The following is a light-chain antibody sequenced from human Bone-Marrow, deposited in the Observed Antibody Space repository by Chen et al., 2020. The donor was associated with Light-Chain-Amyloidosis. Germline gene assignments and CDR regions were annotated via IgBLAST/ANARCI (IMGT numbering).Light chain of an antibody. CDR3: QQSSSSPIT. CDR2: GTS. CDR1: QSVHANY. J-gene: IGKJ5*01. Sequence: EIVLPQSPGTLSLSPGERVTLSCRASQSVHANYLTWYQQKPGQAPRLLISGTSSRAAGIPDRFSGSGSGTDFTLTISRLEPGDFAVYYCQQSSSSPITVGQGTRLEIK. V-gene: IGKV3-20*01.